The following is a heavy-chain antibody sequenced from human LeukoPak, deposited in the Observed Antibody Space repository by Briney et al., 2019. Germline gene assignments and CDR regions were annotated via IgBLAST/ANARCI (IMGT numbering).Heavy chain of an antibody. CDR2: IKQDGSEK. J-gene: IGHJ5*02. CDR1: GFTFSSYW. V-gene: IGHV3-7*01. D-gene: IGHD3-16*01. Sequence: QTGGSLRLSCAVSGFTFSSYWMSWVRQAPGKGLEWVANIKQDGSEKYYVDSVKGRFTISRDNAKNSLYLQMNSLRAEDTAVYYCARENWDYVWGTYPWGQGTLVTVSS. CDR3: ARENWDYVWGTYP.